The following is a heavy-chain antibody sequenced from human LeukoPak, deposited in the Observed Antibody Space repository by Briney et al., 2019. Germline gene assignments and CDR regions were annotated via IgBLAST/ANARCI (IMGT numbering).Heavy chain of an antibody. V-gene: IGHV1-69*04. Sequence: SVKVSCKASGGTFSSYAISWVRQAAGQGLEWMGRINPILGISNYAQKFQGRVTITTDKSTSTADMELSSLRSEDTAVYYCARAADVLRYLDELLLPAEDYYYYGMDVWGQGTTVTVSS. J-gene: IGHJ6*02. CDR3: ARAADVLRYLDELLLPAEDYYYYGMDV. CDR2: INPILGIS. D-gene: IGHD3-9*01. CDR1: GGTFSSYA.